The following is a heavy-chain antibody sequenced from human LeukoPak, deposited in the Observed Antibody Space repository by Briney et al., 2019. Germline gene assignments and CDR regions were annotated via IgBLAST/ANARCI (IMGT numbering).Heavy chain of an antibody. CDR3: ARVAMGSSSWYGTYFDY. D-gene: IGHD6-13*01. CDR2: IYYSGST. J-gene: IGHJ4*02. CDR1: GGSISSSSYY. Sequence: SETLSLTCTVSGGSISSSSYYWGWIRQPPGKGLEWIGSIYYSGSTYYKPSLKSRVTISVDTSKNQFSLKLSSVTAADTAVYYCARVAMGSSSWYGTYFDYWGQGTLVTVSS. V-gene: IGHV4-39*07.